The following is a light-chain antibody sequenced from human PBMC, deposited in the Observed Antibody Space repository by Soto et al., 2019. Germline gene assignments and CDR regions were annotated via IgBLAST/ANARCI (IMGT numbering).Light chain of an antibody. J-gene: IGKJ1*01. Sequence: DIQMTQSPSVMSASIGDAVTITCRASQGITRYLAWFQQHPGKVPKRLIYFASTSQSGVPSRFSASGSGTQFTLTINGLQNEDFATYYCLQYSNFPWTFGQGTKVEI. V-gene: IGKV1-17*03. CDR1: QGITRY. CDR3: LQYSNFPWT. CDR2: FAS.